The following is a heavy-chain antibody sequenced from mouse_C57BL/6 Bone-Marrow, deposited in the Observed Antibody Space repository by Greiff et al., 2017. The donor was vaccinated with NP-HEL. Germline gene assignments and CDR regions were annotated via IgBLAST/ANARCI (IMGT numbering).Heavy chain of an antibody. V-gene: IGHV5-16*01. J-gene: IGHJ4*01. D-gene: IGHD2-4*01. CDR1: GFTFSDYY. Sequence: EVQRVESEGGLVQPGSSMKLSCTASGFTFSDYYMAWVRQVQERGLEWVANFNYDGSSTYYLDSLKSRFIISRDNAKNILYLQMRSLKSEDTATYYCAREGGLRRRTYAMDYWGQGTSVTVSS. CDR2: FNYDGSST. CDR3: AREGGLRRRTYAMDY.